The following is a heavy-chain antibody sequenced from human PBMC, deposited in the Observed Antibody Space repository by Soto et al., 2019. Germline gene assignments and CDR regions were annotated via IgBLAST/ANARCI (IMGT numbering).Heavy chain of an antibody. Sequence: GGSLRLSCAASGFTFSSYGMHWVRQAPGKGLEWVAVISYDGSNKYYADSVKGRFTISRDNSKNTLYLQMNSLRAEDTAVYYCAKDVLSRFKVNYFDYWGQGTLVTVSS. V-gene: IGHV3-30*18. CDR1: GFTFSSYG. CDR2: ISYDGSNK. J-gene: IGHJ4*02. CDR3: AKDVLSRFKVNYFDY. D-gene: IGHD3-3*01.